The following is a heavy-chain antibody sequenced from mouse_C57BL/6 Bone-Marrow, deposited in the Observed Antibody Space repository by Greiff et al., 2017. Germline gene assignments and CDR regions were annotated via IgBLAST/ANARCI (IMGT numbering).Heavy chain of an antibody. CDR1: GFTFSDYG. CDR2: ISSGSSTI. J-gene: IGHJ3*01. D-gene: IGHD3-2*02. Sequence: EVMLVESGGGLVKPGGSLKLSCAASGFTFSDYGLHWVRQAPEKGLEWVAYISSGSSTIYYADTVTGRFTISRDNAKNTLFLQMTSLRSEDTAMYYCARAAQATWFAYWGQGTLVTVSA. CDR3: ARAAQATWFAY. V-gene: IGHV5-17*01.